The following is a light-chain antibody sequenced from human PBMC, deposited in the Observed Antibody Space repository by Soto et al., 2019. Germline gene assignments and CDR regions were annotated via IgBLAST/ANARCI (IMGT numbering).Light chain of an antibody. CDR1: NIGGKS. CDR2: DDR. Sequence: SYELTQPPSVSVAPGQTARITCGGDNIGGKSVHWYQQRPGQAPVLVVYDDRDRPSGIPERFSGSNSGNTATLTISRVEAGDEADYYCQVWDGSGDQVFGRGTKLTVL. CDR3: QVWDGSGDQV. V-gene: IGLV3-21*02. J-gene: IGLJ3*02.